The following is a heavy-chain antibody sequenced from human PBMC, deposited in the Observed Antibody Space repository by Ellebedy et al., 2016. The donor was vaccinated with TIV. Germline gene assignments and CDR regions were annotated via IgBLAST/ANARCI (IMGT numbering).Heavy chain of an antibody. V-gene: IGHV4-59*08. CDR2: IFYSGSS. Sequence: SETLSLTCTVSGDSIRNYSWSWIRQPPGKGLEWIGYIFYSGSSNYNPSLKSRVTISVDTSKNQFSLKLSSVTAADTAVYYCARQSYYDFWSGYYRGDNDAFDIWGQGTMVTVSS. CDR1: GDSIRNYS. CDR3: ARQSYYDFWSGYYRGDNDAFDI. J-gene: IGHJ3*02. D-gene: IGHD3-3*01.